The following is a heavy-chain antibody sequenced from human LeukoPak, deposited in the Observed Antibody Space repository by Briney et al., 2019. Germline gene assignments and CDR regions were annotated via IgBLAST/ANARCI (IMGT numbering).Heavy chain of an antibody. CDR3: ARHSGGSDYYYYGMDV. J-gene: IGHJ6*02. CDR1: GYSFTSYW. Sequence: GESLKISCKGSGYSFTSYWIGWVRQMPGKGLEWMGIIYPGDSDTRYSPSFQGQVTISADKSISTAYLQWSSLKASDTAMYYCARHSGGSDYYYYGMDVWGQGTTVTVSS. CDR2: IYPGDSDT. D-gene: IGHD3-10*01. V-gene: IGHV5-51*01.